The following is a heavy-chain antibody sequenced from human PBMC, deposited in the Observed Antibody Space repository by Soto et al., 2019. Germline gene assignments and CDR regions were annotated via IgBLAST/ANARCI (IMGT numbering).Heavy chain of an antibody. D-gene: IGHD5-18*01. Sequence: SETLSLTCAVSGGSISSGGYSWSWIRQPPGKGLEWIGYIYHSGSTYYNPSLKSRVTISVDRSKNQFSLKLSSVTAADTAVYYCDRVQTGSGSREGYYYYGMDVWGKGTTVTVSS. CDR3: DRVQTGSGSREGYYYYGMDV. J-gene: IGHJ6*04. CDR1: GGSISSGGYS. CDR2: IYHSGST. V-gene: IGHV4-30-2*01.